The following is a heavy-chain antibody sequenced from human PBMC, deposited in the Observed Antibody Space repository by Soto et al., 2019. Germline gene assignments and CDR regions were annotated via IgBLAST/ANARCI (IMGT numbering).Heavy chain of an antibody. D-gene: IGHD3-22*01. CDR3: ARVAYYDGSGYNDFNI. Sequence: QVQLQESGPGLVKPSQTLSLTCTVSGGSISSGGYYWSWIRQHPGKGLEWIGYIYYSGSTYYNPSLKSRVTISVDTSKNQFSLKLSSVTAADTAVYYCARVAYYDGSGYNDFNIWGQGTMVTVSS. V-gene: IGHV4-31*03. J-gene: IGHJ3*02. CDR1: GGSISSGGYY. CDR2: IYYSGST.